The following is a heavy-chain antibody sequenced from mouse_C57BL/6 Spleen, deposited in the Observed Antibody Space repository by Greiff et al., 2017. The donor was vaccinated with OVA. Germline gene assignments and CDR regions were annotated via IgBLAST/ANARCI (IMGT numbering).Heavy chain of an antibody. CDR1: GYTFTSYW. J-gene: IGHJ4*01. CDR3: ARSRTVVAGAMDY. V-gene: IGHV1-64*01. Sequence: VQLQQPGAELVKPGASVKLSCKASGYTFTSYWMHWVKQRPGQGLEWIGMIHPNSGSTNYNEKFKSKATLTVDKSSSTAYMQLSSLTSEDSAVYDCARSRTVVAGAMDYWGQGTSVTVSS. D-gene: IGHD1-1*01. CDR2: IHPNSGST.